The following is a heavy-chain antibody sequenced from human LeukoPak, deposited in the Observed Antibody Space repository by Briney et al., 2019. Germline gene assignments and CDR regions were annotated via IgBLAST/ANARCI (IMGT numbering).Heavy chain of an antibody. CDR2: IRYDGNKK. CDR3: ARETKIAARTYYYYMDV. CDR1: GFTFSSYG. D-gene: IGHD6-6*01. Sequence: GGSLRLSCAASGFTFSSYGMQWVRQAPGKGLEWVAFIRYDGNKKYYADSVKGRFTISRDNAKNSLYLQMNSLRAEDTAVYYCARETKIAARTYYYYMDVWGKGTTVTVSS. J-gene: IGHJ6*03. V-gene: IGHV3-30*02.